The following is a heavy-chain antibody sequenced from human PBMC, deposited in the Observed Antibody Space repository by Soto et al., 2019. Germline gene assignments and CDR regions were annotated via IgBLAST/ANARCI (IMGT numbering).Heavy chain of an antibody. CDR2: IYYSGST. D-gene: IGHD3-10*01. V-gene: IGHV4-59*01. Sequence: KPSETLSLTCTVSGGSISSYYWSWIRQPPGKGLEWIGYIYYSGSTNYNPSLKSRVTISVDTSKNQFSLKLSSVTAADTAVYYCARAKYYGSGSYIGYWGQGTLVTVSS. CDR1: GGSISSYY. CDR3: ARAKYYGSGSYIGY. J-gene: IGHJ4*02.